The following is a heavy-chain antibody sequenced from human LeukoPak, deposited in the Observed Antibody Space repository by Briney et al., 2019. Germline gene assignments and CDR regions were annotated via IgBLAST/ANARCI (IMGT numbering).Heavy chain of an antibody. D-gene: IGHD1-20*01. CDR2: INPNSGGT. Sequence: ASVKVSCKASGYTLTGYYMHWVRQAPGQGLEWMGRINPNSGGTNYAQKFQGRVTMTRDTSISTAYMELSRLRSDDTAVYYCASLAGNWNPIDYWGQGTLVTVSS. J-gene: IGHJ4*02. CDR3: ASLAGNWNPIDY. V-gene: IGHV1-2*06. CDR1: GYTLTGYY.